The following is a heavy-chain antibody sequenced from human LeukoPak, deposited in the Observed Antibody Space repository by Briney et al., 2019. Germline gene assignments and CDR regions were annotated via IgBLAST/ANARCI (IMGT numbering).Heavy chain of an antibody. CDR1: GFSFSTSS. CDR3: ARTFDY. J-gene: IGHJ4*02. CDR2: ISSTGNTI. V-gene: IGHV3-48*01. Sequence: GGSLRLSCTASGFSFSTSSMNWVHQVPGKGLEWFSYISSTGNTIYYADSVKGRFTISRDNAKNSLYLQMNSLRAEDTAVYYCARTFDYWGQGTLVTVSS.